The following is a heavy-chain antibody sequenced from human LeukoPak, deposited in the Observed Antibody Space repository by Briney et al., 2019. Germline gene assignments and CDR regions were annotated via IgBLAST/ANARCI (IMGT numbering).Heavy chain of an antibody. J-gene: IGHJ4*02. Sequence: PSETLSLTCTVSGGSISSYYWSWIRQPPGKGLEWIGEINHSGSTNYNPSLKSRVTISVDTSKNQFSLKLSSVTAADTAVYYCARSGWSYYFDYWGQGTLVTVSS. D-gene: IGHD6-19*01. V-gene: IGHV4-34*01. CDR3: ARSGWSYYFDY. CDR2: INHSGST. CDR1: GGSISSYY.